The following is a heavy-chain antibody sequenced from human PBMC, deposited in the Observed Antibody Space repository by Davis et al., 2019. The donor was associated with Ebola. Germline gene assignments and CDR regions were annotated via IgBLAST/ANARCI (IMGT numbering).Heavy chain of an antibody. CDR3: ARSRDLYGMDV. CDR1: GGSFSGYY. J-gene: IGHJ6*02. V-gene: IGHV4-34*01. Sequence: MPSETLSLTCAVYGGSFSGYYWSWIRQPPGKGLEWIGEIYHSGSTNYNPSLKSRVTISVDKSTNQFSLKLSSVTAADTAVYYCARSRDLYGMDVWGRGTTVTVSS. CDR2: IYHSGST.